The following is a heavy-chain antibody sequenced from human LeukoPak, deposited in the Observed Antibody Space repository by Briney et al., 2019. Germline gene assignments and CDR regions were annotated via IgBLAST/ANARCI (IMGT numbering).Heavy chain of an antibody. CDR1: GYTFTSYD. D-gene: IGHD4-23*01. CDR3: ARGPTRQDYGGNRMVY. CDR2: MNPNSGNT. V-gene: IGHV1-8*01. J-gene: IGHJ4*02. Sequence: GASVKVSCKASGYTFTSYDIDWVRQATGQGLEWMGWMNPNSGNTGYAQKFQGRVTMTRNTSISTAYMELSSLRSEDTAVYYCARGPTRQDYGGNRMVYWGQGTLVTVSS.